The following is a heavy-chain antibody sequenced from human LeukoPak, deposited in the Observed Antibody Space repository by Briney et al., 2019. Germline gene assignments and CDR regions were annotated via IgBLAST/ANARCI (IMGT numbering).Heavy chain of an antibody. D-gene: IGHD6-13*01. Sequence: GGSLRLSCAAPGFTFSSYSMNWVRQAPGKGLEWVSYISSSSSTIYYADSVKGRFTISRDNAKNSLYLQMNSLRAEDTAVYYCARFPYSSSSKSPPGAFDIWGQGTMVTVSS. CDR2: ISSSSSTI. J-gene: IGHJ3*02. V-gene: IGHV3-48*04. CDR1: GFTFSSYS. CDR3: ARFPYSSSSKSPPGAFDI.